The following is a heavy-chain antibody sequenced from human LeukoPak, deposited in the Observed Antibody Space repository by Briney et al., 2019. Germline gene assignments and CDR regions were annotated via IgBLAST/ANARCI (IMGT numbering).Heavy chain of an antibody. D-gene: IGHD2-8*01. J-gene: IGHJ5*02. CDR2: IYYSGST. V-gene: IGHV4-39*07. Sequence: SETLSLTCTVSGGSISSYYWGWIRQPPGKGLEWIGNIYYSGSTDYNPSLKSRVTISVDTSKNQFSLKLSSVTAADTAVYYCARGGEVVYNWFDPWGQGTLVTVSS. CDR3: ARGGEVVYNWFDP. CDR1: GGSISSYY.